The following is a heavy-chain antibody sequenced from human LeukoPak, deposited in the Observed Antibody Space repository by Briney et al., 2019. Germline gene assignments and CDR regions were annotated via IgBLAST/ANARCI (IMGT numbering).Heavy chain of an antibody. Sequence: GGSLRLSCAASGFTFNNYAMNWVRQAPGKGLEWVSAISGSGGSAYYADSVKGRFTISRDNAKNTLYLQMNSLRAEDTAVYYCARDTDTVTTILDYWGQGTLVTVSS. CDR1: GFTFNNYA. CDR2: ISGSGGSA. V-gene: IGHV3-23*01. CDR3: ARDTDTVTTILDY. J-gene: IGHJ4*02. D-gene: IGHD4-17*01.